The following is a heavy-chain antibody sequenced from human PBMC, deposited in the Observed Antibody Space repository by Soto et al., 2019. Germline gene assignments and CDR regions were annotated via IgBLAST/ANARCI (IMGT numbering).Heavy chain of an antibody. V-gene: IGHV4-31*03. CDR3: ARGGYYFYYGMDV. D-gene: IGHD5-12*01. CDR1: GGSISSGGFY. Sequence: SETLSLTCTVSGGSISSGGFYWSWIHQHPGEGLEWIGYIYYSGSTYFNPSLKSRVTMSVDTSKSQFSLKLNSVTAADTAVYYCARGGYYFYYGMDVWGQGTTVTVSS. J-gene: IGHJ6*02. CDR2: IYYSGST.